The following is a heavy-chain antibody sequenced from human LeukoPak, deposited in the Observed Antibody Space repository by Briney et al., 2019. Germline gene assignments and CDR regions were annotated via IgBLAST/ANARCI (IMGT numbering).Heavy chain of an antibody. CDR1: AFSLSAYN. J-gene: IGHJ4*02. CDR3: ARGRSAFDY. CDR2: ISSSSNYI. Sequence: PGGSLRLSCAASAFSLSAYNMNWVRQAPGKGLEWVSSISSSSNYIYYADSVKGRFTISRDNAKNSLYLQMNSLRAEDTAVYYCARGRSAFDYWGQGTLVTVSS. V-gene: IGHV3-21*01.